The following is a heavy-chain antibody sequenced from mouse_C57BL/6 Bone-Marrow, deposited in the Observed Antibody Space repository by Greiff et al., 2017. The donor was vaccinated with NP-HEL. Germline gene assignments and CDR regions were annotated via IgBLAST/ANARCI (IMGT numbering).Heavy chain of an antibody. CDR2: IYPGSGST. Sequence: QVQLQQSGAELVKPGASVKMSCKASGYTFTSYWITWVKQRPGQGLEWIGDIYPGSGSTNYNEKFKSKATLTVDTSSSTAYMQLSSLTSEDSAVYYCARSYYYGSGGYFDVWGTGTTVTVSS. D-gene: IGHD1-1*01. J-gene: IGHJ1*03. V-gene: IGHV1-55*01. CDR3: ARSYYYGSGGYFDV. CDR1: GYTFTSYW.